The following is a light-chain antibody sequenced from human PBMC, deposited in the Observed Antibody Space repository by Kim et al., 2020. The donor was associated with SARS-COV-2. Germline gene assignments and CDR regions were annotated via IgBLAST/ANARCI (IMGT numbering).Light chain of an antibody. J-gene: IGLJ2*01. CDR2: EDN. V-gene: IGLV3-1*01. CDR1: RLGSKY. CDR3: QAWDNSAAV. Sequence: FQGQTATITCSGDRLGSKYVAWYQKKPGQSPLLVIHEDNNRPSGVPARFIGSNSGTAATLTISGTQAMDEADYYCQAWDNSAAVFGGGTQLTVL.